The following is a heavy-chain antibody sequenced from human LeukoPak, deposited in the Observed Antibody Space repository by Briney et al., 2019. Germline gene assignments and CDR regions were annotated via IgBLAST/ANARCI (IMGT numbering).Heavy chain of an antibody. J-gene: IGHJ4*02. Sequence: SETLSLTCAVYGGSFSGYYWSWIRQPPGKGLEWIGEINHSGSTNYNPSLKSRVTISVDTSKNQFSLKLSSVTAADTAVYYCVTGLGRTDHDYWGQGTLVTVSS. D-gene: IGHD1/OR15-1a*01. CDR3: VTGLGRTDHDY. V-gene: IGHV4-34*01. CDR2: INHSGST. CDR1: GGSFSGYY.